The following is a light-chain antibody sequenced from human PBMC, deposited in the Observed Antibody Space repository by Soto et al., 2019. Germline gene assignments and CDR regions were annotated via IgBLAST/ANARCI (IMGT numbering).Light chain of an antibody. Sequence: EIVLTQSPGTLSLSPGERATLPCRASQSVSNSYLAWYQQKPGQAPRLLMYGASNRATGIPDRFTGSGSGTNFTHTISRLEPEDFAVYYCQQYGTSQYTFGQGTKLEIK. V-gene: IGKV3-20*01. CDR2: GAS. CDR1: QSVSNSY. J-gene: IGKJ2*01. CDR3: QQYGTSQYT.